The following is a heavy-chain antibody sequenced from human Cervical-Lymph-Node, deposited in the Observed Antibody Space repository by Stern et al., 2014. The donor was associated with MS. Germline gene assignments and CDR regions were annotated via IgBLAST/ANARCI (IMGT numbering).Heavy chain of an antibody. CDR3: AKAPVVYSAPLDY. V-gene: IGHV3-30*18. D-gene: IGHD4-23*01. CDR2: ISYDGGSR. J-gene: IGHJ4*02. Sequence: VQLVQSGGGVGQPGRSLRLSCAASGFTFSNSGMHWVRQAPGRWLEWVALISYDGGSRIYADSVKGRFTISRDTSKNTLYLQMNSLRADDTAVYYCAKAPVVYSAPLDYWGQGTLVTVSS. CDR1: GFTFSNSG.